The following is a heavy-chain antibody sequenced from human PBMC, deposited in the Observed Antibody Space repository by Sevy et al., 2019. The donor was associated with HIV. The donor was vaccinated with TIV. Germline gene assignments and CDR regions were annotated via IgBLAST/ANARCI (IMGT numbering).Heavy chain of an antibody. V-gene: IGHV3-11*01. CDR1: GFTFSDYD. J-gene: IGHJ4*02. CDR3: ASDAYCAGDCYSAGFDY. Sequence: GGSLRLSCAASGFTFSDYDMSWIRQAPGKGLEWVSYISSSGSTIYYADSVKGRFTISSDNAKNSLYLQMNSLRAEDTLVYYCASDAYCAGDCYSAGFDYWGQGTLVTVSS. D-gene: IGHD2-21*02. CDR2: ISSSGSTI.